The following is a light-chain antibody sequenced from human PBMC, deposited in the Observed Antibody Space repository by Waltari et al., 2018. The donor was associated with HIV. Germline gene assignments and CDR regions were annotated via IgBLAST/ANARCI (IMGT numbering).Light chain of an antibody. V-gene: IGKV4-1*01. J-gene: IGKJ2*01. CDR1: QSVLHSSDNKNY. Sequence: DIVMTQSPDSLAVSLGERATINCKSSQSVLHSSDNKNYLAWYQQKPGQPPKVLIYWGSTRESGFPDRFSGSGSGTDFTLAISSLQAEDVAVYYCQQHLWTPRTYGQGTKLEIK. CDR3: QQHLWTPRT. CDR2: WGS.